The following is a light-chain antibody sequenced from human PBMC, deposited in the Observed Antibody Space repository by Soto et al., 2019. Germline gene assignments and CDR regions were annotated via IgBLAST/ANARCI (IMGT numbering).Light chain of an antibody. CDR2: VGTGGIVG. J-gene: IGLJ1*01. V-gene: IGLV9-49*01. CDR3: GVDHGSGSNFVYV. CDR1: SGYSNYK. Sequence: QPVLTQPPSASASLGASVTLTCTLSSGYSNYKVDWYQQRPGKGPRFVMRVGTGGIVGSKGDGIPDRFSVLGSGLNRYLTIKYIQVEDESDYHCGVDHGSGSNFVYVFGTGTKLTVL.